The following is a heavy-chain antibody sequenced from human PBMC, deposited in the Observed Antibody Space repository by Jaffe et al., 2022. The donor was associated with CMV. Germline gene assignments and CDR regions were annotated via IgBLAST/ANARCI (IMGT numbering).Heavy chain of an antibody. CDR2: VYYTGST. D-gene: IGHD3-22*01. V-gene: IGHV4-39*01. J-gene: IGHJ3*01. CDR3: ARRGMVSGYYYIGAFDV. CDR1: GGSISNSNYY. Sequence: QLQLQGSGPGLVKPSETLSLTCTVSGGSISNSNYYWGWIRQPPGKGLEWIGSVYYTGSTYYNPSLKSRLTMSVDTSKSQFSLQLSSVTAADTAVYYCARRGMVSGYYYIGAFDVWGQGTMVTVSS.